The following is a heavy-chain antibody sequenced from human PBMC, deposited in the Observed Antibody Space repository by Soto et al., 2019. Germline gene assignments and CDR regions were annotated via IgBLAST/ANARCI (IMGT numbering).Heavy chain of an antibody. CDR2: ISAYNGNT. CDR3: ARLHSSGWRDNWFDP. V-gene: IGHV1-18*01. Sequence: ASVKVSCKASGYTFTSYGISWVRQAPGQGLEWMGWISAYNGNTNYAQKLQGRVTMTTDTSTSTAYMELRSLRSDDTAVYYCARLHSSGWRDNWFDPWGQGTMVTVYS. J-gene: IGHJ5*02. D-gene: IGHD6-19*01. CDR1: GYTFTSYG.